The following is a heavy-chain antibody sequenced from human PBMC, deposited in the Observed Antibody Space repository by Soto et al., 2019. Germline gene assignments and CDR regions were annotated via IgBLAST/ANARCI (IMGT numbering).Heavy chain of an antibody. CDR2: SSSSGKTI. V-gene: IGHV3-11*01. Sequence: QVQLVESGGALVTPGGSLRLSCVASGFTFSDYYMSWIRQAPGKGLEWLSYSSSSGKTIYYADSVKGRVTISRDNSQNSVHLQMNSLRGDDTAVYYCARSRVLVVSVSAYYMHVWGTGTKVTVSS. D-gene: IGHD2-15*01. CDR1: GFTFSDYY. CDR3: ARSRVLVVSVSAYYMHV. J-gene: IGHJ6*03.